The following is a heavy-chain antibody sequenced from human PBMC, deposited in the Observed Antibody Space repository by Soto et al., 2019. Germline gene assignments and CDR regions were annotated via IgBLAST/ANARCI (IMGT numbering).Heavy chain of an antibody. Sequence: ASVKVSCKASGGTFSSYAISWVRQAPGQGLEWMGGIIPIFGTANYAQKFQGRVTITADESTSTAYMELSSLRSEDTAVYYCAILAGYSSSWSRGPHAFDIWGQGTMVTVSS. CDR3: AILAGYSSSWSRGPHAFDI. CDR2: IIPIFGTA. J-gene: IGHJ3*02. V-gene: IGHV1-69*13. D-gene: IGHD6-13*01. CDR1: GGTFSSYA.